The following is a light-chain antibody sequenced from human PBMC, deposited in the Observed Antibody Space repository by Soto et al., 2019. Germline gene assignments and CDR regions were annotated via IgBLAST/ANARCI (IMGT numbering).Light chain of an antibody. CDR1: QAIGVW. J-gene: IGKJ3*01. V-gene: IGKV1-12*01. Sequence: DIQMTQSPSSVSASVGDRVTIACRASQAIGVWLAWYQQKPGTAPNLLIYAASHLHSGVPSRFSGSGSGTEFTLTISSQQPEDFATYFCQQANTFPFTFGPGTKVDIK. CDR2: AAS. CDR3: QQANTFPFT.